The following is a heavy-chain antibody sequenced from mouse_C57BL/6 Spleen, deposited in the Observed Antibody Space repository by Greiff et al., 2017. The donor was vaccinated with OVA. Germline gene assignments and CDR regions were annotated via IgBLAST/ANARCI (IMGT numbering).Heavy chain of an antibody. D-gene: IGHD1-1*01. CDR2: IDPSDSYT. CDR1: GYTFTSYW. V-gene: IGHV1-69*01. Sequence: QVQLQQPGAELVMPGASVKLSCKASGYTFTSYWMHWVKQRPGQGLEWIGEIDPSDSYTNYNQTFKGKSTLTVDKSSSTAYMQLSSLTSEDSAVYYCASGSYYGSSYEFAYWGQGTLVTVSA. CDR3: ASGSYYGSSYEFAY. J-gene: IGHJ3*01.